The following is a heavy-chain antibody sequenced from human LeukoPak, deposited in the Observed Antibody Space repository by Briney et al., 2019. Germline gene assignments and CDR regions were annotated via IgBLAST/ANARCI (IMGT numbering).Heavy chain of an antibody. J-gene: IGHJ4*02. CDR3: ANPQSRGYDYLDY. Sequence: SGGSLRLSCAASGFTFNSYAMSWVRQAPEKGLEWVATISGSGGGTYYADSVKGRFTISRDNSKNTLYLQMNSLRGDDTAVYYCANPQSRGYDYLDYWGQGTLVTVSS. D-gene: IGHD5-12*01. CDR2: ISGSGGGT. CDR1: GFTFNSYA. V-gene: IGHV3-23*01.